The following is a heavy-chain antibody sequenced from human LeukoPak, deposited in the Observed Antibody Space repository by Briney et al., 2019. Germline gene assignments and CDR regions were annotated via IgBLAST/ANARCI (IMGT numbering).Heavy chain of an antibody. CDR1: GFTFSSYE. CDR2: ISSSGSTI. D-gene: IGHD3-10*01. CDR3: ARHARGVTYY. Sequence: GGSLRLSCAASGFTFSSYEMNWVRQAPGKGLEWVSYISSSGSTIYYADSVKGRFTISRDNAKNSLYLQMNSLRAEDTAVYYCARHARGVTYYWGQGTLVTVSS. V-gene: IGHV3-48*03. J-gene: IGHJ4*02.